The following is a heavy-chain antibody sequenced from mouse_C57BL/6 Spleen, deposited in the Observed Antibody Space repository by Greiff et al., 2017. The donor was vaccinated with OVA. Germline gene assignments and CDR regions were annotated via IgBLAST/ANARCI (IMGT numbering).Heavy chain of an antibody. Sequence: VQLQQSGAELARPGASVKLSCKASGYTFTSYGISWVKQRTGQCLEWIGEIYPRSGNTYYNEKFKGKATLTADKSSSTAYMELRSLTSEDSAVYFCARYSGSSYWYFDVWGTGTTVTVSS. D-gene: IGHD1-1*01. CDR1: GYTFTSYG. CDR2: IYPRSGNT. J-gene: IGHJ1*03. V-gene: IGHV1-81*01. CDR3: ARYSGSSYWYFDV.